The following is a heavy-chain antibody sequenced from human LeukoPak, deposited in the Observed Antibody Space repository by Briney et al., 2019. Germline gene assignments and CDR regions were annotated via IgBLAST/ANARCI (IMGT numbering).Heavy chain of an antibody. V-gene: IGHV1-18*01. Sequence: ASVKVSCKASGYTFTSYGISWVRQAPGQGLEWMGWISAYNGNTNYAQKLLGRVTMTTDTSTSTAYMELRSLRSDDTAVYYCARRSYYYYYYYMDVWGKGTTVTISS. CDR1: GYTFTSYG. J-gene: IGHJ6*03. CDR3: ARRSYYYYYYYMDV. D-gene: IGHD1-26*01. CDR2: ISAYNGNT.